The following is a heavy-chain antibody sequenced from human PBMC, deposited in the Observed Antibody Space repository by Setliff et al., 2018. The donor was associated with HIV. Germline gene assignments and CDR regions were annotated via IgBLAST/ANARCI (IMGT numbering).Heavy chain of an antibody. CDR1: GGSISSNNYF. CDR2: IYYSGST. D-gene: IGHD2-15*01. Sequence: SETLSLTCTVSGGSISSNNYFWGWIRQPPEKGLEWIGSIYYSGSTYYNPSLKSRVTISVDTAKNQFSLKPSSVTAADTAVYYCARHRVAATRYYYYYMDVWGKGTTVTVSS. V-gene: IGHV4-39*01. CDR3: ARHRVAATRYYYYYMDV. J-gene: IGHJ6*03.